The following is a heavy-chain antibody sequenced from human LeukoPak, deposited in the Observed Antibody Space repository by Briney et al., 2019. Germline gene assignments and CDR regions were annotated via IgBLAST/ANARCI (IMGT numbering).Heavy chain of an antibody. CDR1: GGSISSSTYS. CDR3: GSVDRGWFGVGDY. Sequence: SEPLSLTCSVSGGSISSSTYSWGWVRQPPGEGLEWIGSISNSGSTYYNPSLKSRLTISVDTSKNQFSLKLTSVTAADTAIYYCGSVDRGWFGVGDYWGQGTLVTVSS. J-gene: IGHJ4*02. CDR2: ISNSGST. V-gene: IGHV4-39*01. D-gene: IGHD3-10*01.